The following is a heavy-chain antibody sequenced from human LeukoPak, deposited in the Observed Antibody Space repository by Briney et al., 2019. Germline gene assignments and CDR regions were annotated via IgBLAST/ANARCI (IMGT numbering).Heavy chain of an antibody. Sequence: PGRSLRLSCAPSGFTFSIYGMHWVRQAPGKGLEWVAVIYYDGTNTYYADSVKGRITISRDNFKNTLYLQMNSLRAEDTAVYYCARFNYGSGSYYGYFDYWGQGTLVTVSS. CDR1: GFTFSIYG. CDR2: IYYDGTNT. CDR3: ARFNYGSGSYYGYFDY. D-gene: IGHD3-10*01. V-gene: IGHV3-33*01. J-gene: IGHJ4*02.